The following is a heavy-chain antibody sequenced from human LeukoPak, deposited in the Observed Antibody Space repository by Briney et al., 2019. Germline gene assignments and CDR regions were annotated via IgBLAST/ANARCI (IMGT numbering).Heavy chain of an antibody. Sequence: SETLSLTCSVSGGSIRSYYWSWIRQPPGKGLEFIGYIFHNGNTNYNPSLKSRVTITVDTSKNQFSLKLSSVTAKDTAVYYCARQGRIAVAEGLAYWGPRTLVAVSS. V-gene: IGHV4-59*08. CDR1: GGSIRSYY. J-gene: IGHJ4*02. D-gene: IGHD6-19*01. CDR2: IFHNGNT. CDR3: ARQGRIAVAEGLAY.